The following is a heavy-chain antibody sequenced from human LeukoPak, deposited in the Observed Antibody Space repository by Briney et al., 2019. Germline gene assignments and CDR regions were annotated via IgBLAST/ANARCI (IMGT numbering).Heavy chain of an antibody. CDR1: GFTDYY. J-gene: IGHJ5*02. V-gene: IGHV1-2*02. Sequence: ASVKVSCKASGFTDYYMHWVRQAPGQGLEWMGWINPKSGGTNSAQKFQGRVTMTRDTSISTAYMELSRLRSDDTAMYYCAPLNGYSPANWFDPWGQGTLVTVSS. D-gene: IGHD5-18*01. CDR3: APLNGYSPANWFDP. CDR2: INPKSGGT.